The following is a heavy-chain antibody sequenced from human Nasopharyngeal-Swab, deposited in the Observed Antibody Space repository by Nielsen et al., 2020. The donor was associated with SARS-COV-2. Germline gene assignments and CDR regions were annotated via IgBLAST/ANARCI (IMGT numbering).Heavy chain of an antibody. D-gene: IGHD5-24*01. CDR2: IFPGDSDT. Sequence: GESLKISCEGSGYSFTNYWIGWVRQMPGKGPEWMGIIFPGDSDTRYNPSFHGQVTISADGSITTAFLQWNSLKTSDTATYYCARGRDGHNYPFYFDYWGQGTLVTVSS. J-gene: IGHJ4*02. CDR1: GYSFTNYW. CDR3: ARGRDGHNYPFYFDY. V-gene: IGHV5-51*01.